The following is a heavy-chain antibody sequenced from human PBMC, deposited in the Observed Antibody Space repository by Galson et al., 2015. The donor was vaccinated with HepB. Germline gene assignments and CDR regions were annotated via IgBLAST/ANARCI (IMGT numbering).Heavy chain of an antibody. CDR3: ATALVDTAMVTSSYYYGMDV. J-gene: IGHJ6*02. Sequence: VKVSCKVSGYTFTDYYMHWVQQAPGKGLEWMGLVDPEDGETIYAEKFQGRVTITADTSTDTAYMELSSLRSEDTAVYYCATALVDTAMVTSSYYYGMDVWGQGTTVTVSS. CDR1: GYTFTDYY. V-gene: IGHV1-69-2*01. CDR2: VDPEDGET. D-gene: IGHD5-18*01.